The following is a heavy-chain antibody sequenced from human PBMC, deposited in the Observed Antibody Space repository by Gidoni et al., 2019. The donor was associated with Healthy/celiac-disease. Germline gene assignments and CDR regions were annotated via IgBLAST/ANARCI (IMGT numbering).Heavy chain of an antibody. CDR3: ARASYYYDSSGYYSDAFDI. D-gene: IGHD3-22*01. Sequence: EVQLVESGVGLVKPVGSLRLSCAASGFTFSSYSMNWVRQAPGKGLEWVSSSSSSSSYIYYADSVKGRFTISRDNAKNSLYLQMNSLRAEDTAVYYCARASYYYDSSGYYSDAFDIWGQGTMVTVSS. J-gene: IGHJ3*02. CDR2: SSSSSSYI. V-gene: IGHV3-21*01. CDR1: GFTFSSYS.